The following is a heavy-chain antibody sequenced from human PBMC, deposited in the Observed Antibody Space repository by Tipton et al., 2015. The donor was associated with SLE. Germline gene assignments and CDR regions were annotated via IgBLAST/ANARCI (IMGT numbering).Heavy chain of an antibody. D-gene: IGHD1-1*01. CDR2: INPSGGST. CDR1: GYTFTSYY. V-gene: IGHV1-46*01. J-gene: IGHJ4*02. Sequence: QLVQSGAEVKKPGASVKVSCKASGYTFTSYYMHWVRQAPGQGLEWMGIINPSGGSTSYAQKFQGRVTISIDTSKNQFSLRLSSVTAADTAIYYCARYNWASSSFDYWGQGTLVTVSS. CDR3: ARYNWASSSFDY.